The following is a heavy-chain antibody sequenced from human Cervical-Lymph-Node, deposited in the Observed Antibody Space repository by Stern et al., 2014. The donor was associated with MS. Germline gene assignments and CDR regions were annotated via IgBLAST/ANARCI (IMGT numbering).Heavy chain of an antibody. CDR1: GFSLRSSGVG. Sequence: ESGPTLVKPTHTLTLTCTFSGFSLRSSGVGGGWIRQPPGNALEGLVLIYCSGVNSYSPSLWPRLTAPKDAPRNPDVHQMTNVGPMERATYYCAHGLDFWSGSPRFRPGGQGTLVTVPS. V-gene: IGHV2-5*01. D-gene: IGHD3-3*01. CDR2: IYCSGVN. CDR3: AHGLDFWSGSPRFRP. J-gene: IGHJ5*02.